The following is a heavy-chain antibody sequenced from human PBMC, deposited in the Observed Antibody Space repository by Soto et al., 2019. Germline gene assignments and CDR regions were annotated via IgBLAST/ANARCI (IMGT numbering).Heavy chain of an antibody. CDR1: GFTFSSYA. D-gene: IGHD1-26*01. V-gene: IGHV3-30-3*01. CDR3: AREGQGRRERYYGMDV. Sequence: GGSLRLSCAASGFTFSSYAMHWVRQAPGKGLEWVAVISYDGSNKYYADSVKGRFTISRDNSKNTLYLQMNSLRAEDTAVYYCAREGQGRRERYYGMDVLGQGTTVTVSS. J-gene: IGHJ6*02. CDR2: ISYDGSNK.